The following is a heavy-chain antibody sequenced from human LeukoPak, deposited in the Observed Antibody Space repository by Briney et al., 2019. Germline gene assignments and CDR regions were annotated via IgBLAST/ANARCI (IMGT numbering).Heavy chain of an antibody. CDR3: ARDSGYSYAIDY. CDR2: ISSSSSTI. V-gene: IGHV3-11*04. CDR1: GFTFSDYY. J-gene: IGHJ4*02. Sequence: GGSPRLSCAASGFTFSDYYMSWIRQAPGKGLEWVSYISSSSSTIYYADSVKSRFTISRDNAKNSLYLQMNSLRAEDTAVYYCARDSGYSYAIDYWGQGTLVTVSS. D-gene: IGHD5-18*01.